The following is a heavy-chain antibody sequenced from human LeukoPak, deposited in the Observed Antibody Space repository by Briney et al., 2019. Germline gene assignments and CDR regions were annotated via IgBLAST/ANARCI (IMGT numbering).Heavy chain of an antibody. CDR3: ARGSTGGNVDFFDP. V-gene: IGHV3-23*01. D-gene: IGHD4-17*01. J-gene: IGHJ5*02. CDR1: GFTFSDYT. Sequence: GGSLRLSCVASGFTFSDYTLMWVRQTPGKGPLWLASFTALGGTYYADAVTGRFAVSRDYSKNALYLQMNNLGAEDTATYYCARGSTGGNVDFFDPWGPGARVTVSS. CDR2: FTALGGT.